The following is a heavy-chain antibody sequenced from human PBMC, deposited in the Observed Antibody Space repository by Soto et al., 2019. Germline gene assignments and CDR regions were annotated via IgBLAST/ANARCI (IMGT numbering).Heavy chain of an antibody. V-gene: IGHV1-2*02. J-gene: IGHJ6*02. CDR2: INPNSGGT. Sequence: ASVKVSCKASGYTFTSYGISWVRQAPGQGLEWMGWINPNSGGTNYAQKFQGRVTMTRDTSISTAYMELSRLRSDDTAVYYCARDALSGIYTLYYYYGMDVWGQGTTVTVSS. CDR1: GYTFTSYG. CDR3: ARDALSGIYTLYYYYGMDV. D-gene: IGHD3-3*01.